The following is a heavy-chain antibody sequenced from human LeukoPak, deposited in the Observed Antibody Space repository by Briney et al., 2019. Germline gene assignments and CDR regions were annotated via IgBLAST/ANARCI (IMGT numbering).Heavy chain of an antibody. D-gene: IGHD4/OR15-4a*01. CDR1: GFTFSSYA. J-gene: IGHJ2*01. CDR3: ARGCWAYRHFDL. V-gene: IGHV3-64*01. CDR2: ISSNGGGT. Sequence: GGSLRLSCAASGFTFSSYAMHWVRQAPGKGLEYVSAISSNGGGTYYANSVKGRFTISRDNSKNTLYLQMGSLRAEDMAVYYCARGCWAYRHFDLWGRGILVTVSS.